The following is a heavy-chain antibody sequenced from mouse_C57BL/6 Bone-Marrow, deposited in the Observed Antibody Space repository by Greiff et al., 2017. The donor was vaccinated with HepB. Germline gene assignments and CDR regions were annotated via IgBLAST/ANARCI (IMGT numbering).Heavy chain of an antibody. CDR3: TTEWGHSSGSYFDY. D-gene: IGHD3-2*02. V-gene: IGHV14-4*01. J-gene: IGHJ2*01. CDR2: IDPENGDT. CDR1: GFNIKDDY. Sequence: EVQLKESGAELVRPGASVKLSCTASGFNIKDDYMHWVKQRPEQGLEWIGWIDPENGDTEYASKFQGKATITADTASNTAYLQLSSLTSEDSAVYYCTTEWGHSSGSYFDYWGQGTTLTVSS.